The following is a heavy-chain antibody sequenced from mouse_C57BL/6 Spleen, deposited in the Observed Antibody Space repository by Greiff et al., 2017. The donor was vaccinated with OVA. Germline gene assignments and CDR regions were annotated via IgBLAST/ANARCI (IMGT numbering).Heavy chain of an antibody. J-gene: IGHJ4*01. V-gene: IGHV5-2*01. CDR1: EYEFPSHD. CDR3: ARHGDYYGNYDAMDY. Sequence: EVHLVESGGGLVQPGESLKLSCESNEYEFPSHDMSWVRKTPEKRLELVAAINSDGGSTYYPDTMERRFIISRDNTKKTLYLQMSSLRSEDTALYYCARHGDYYGNYDAMDYWGQGTSVTVSS. D-gene: IGHD2-1*01. CDR2: INSDGGST.